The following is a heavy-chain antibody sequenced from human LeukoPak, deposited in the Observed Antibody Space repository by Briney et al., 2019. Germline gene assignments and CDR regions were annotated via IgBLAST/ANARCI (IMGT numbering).Heavy chain of an antibody. D-gene: IGHD6-19*01. CDR2: ISRSSSYI. CDR3: AREWEFSSGWYDY. CDR1: GFTFSSYS. J-gene: IGHJ4*02. V-gene: IGHV3-21*01. Sequence: GSLRLSCAASGFTFSSYSMNWVRQAPGKGLEWVSSISRSSSYIYYADSVRGRFTISRDNAKNSLYLQMNSLRAEDTAVYYCAREWEFSSGWYDYWGQGTLVTVSS.